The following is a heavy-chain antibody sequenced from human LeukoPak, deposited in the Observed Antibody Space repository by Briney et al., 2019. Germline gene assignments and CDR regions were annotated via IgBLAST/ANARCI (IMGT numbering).Heavy chain of an antibody. J-gene: IGHJ2*01. CDR2: INPNTGVT. V-gene: IGHV1-2*02. CDR1: GHTFTGYY. D-gene: IGHD3/OR15-3a*01. Sequence: ASVKVSCKTSGHTFTGYYLHWVRQAPGQGLEWMGWINPNTGVTMYAQDFQGRVTMTRDTSISTAYMELSRLRHGDTALYYCARDSGGTDAVFPRLDYYFDLWGRGTLVTVSS. CDR3: ARDSGGTDAVFPRLDYYFDL.